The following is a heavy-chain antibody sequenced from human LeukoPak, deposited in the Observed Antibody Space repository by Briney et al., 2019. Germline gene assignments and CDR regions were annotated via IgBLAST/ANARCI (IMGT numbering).Heavy chain of an antibody. CDR3: ARGYTSGWVTSLDY. CDR1: GGSISSGSYY. J-gene: IGHJ4*02. V-gene: IGHV4-61*02. CDR2: IYTSGST. D-gene: IGHD6-19*01. Sequence: SQTLSLTCTVSGGSISSGSYYWSWIRQPAGKGLEWIGRIYTSGSTNYNPSLKSRVTISVDTSKNQFSLKLSSVTATDTAVYYCARGYTSGWVTSLDYWGQGTLVTVSS.